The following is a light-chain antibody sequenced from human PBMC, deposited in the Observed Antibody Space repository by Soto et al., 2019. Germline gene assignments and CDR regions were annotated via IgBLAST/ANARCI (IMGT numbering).Light chain of an antibody. CDR2: RNN. CDR3: AAWDDSLSGVV. J-gene: IGLJ2*01. CDR1: SANIGSNY. Sequence: QSVLTQPPSASGTPGPRVTISCSGSSANIGSNYVYWYQQLPGTAPKLLIYRNNQRPSGVPDRFSGSKSGTSATLAISGIRSEDEADYYCAAWDDSLSGVVFGGGTKLTVL. V-gene: IGLV1-47*01.